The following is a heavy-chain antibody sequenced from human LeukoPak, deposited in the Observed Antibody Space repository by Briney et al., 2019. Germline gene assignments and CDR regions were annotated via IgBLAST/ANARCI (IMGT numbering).Heavy chain of an antibody. CDR3: AKDLLEHQLYNWFDP. CDR2: ISGDGGST. J-gene: IGHJ5*02. D-gene: IGHD1/OR15-1a*01. V-gene: IGHV3-43*02. Sequence: GGSLRLSCAASGFTFDDYAMHWVRQAPGKGLEWVSLISGDGGSTYYADSVEGRFTISRDNSKNSLYLQMNSLRTEDTALYYCAKDLLEHQLYNWFDPWGQGTPVTVSS. CDR1: GFTFDDYA.